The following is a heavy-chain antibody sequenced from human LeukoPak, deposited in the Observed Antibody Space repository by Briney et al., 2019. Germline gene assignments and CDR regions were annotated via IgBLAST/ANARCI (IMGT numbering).Heavy chain of an antibody. CDR2: ISHDGNDK. Sequence: GGPLRLSCAASGLSFSSYGMNWVRQAPGQGLEWVAFISHDGNDKDYAGSVKGRFTISRDNSKNTLYVQMNSLRAEDTAMYYCAKSKTYGDFGYFDYWGQGILVTVSS. D-gene: IGHD4-17*01. CDR1: GLSFSSYG. V-gene: IGHV3-30*18. J-gene: IGHJ4*02. CDR3: AKSKTYGDFGYFDY.